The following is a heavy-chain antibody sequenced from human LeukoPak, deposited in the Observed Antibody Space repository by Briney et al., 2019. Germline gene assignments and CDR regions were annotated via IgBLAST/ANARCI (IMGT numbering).Heavy chain of an antibody. V-gene: IGHV4-4*02. CDR2: IYHSGST. D-gene: IGHD1-26*01. J-gene: IGHJ4*02. CDR1: GGSISSSNW. Sequence: SETLSLTCAVSGGSISSSNWWSWVRQPPGKGLEWIGEIYHSGSTNYNPSLKSRVTISVDTSKNQFSLKLSSVTAADTAVYYCAREGVGATRVFDYWGQGTLVTVSS. CDR3: AREGVGATRVFDY.